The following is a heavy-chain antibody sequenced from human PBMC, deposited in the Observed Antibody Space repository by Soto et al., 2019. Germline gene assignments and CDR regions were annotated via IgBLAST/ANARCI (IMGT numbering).Heavy chain of an antibody. V-gene: IGHV1-69*04. Sequence: QVQLVQSGAEVMKPGSSVKVSCMPSGGAFSTYPLSWVRQAPGQGLEWMGRIVPVLGVPNYAQRFQGRVTMTADKDTNTVYLELSSLRFEDTAVYYCGRDRYAYGSGSTIDNWGQGTLVTVSS. CDR3: GRDRYAYGSGSTIDN. CDR1: GGAFSTYP. D-gene: IGHD3-10*01. J-gene: IGHJ4*02. CDR2: IVPVLGVP.